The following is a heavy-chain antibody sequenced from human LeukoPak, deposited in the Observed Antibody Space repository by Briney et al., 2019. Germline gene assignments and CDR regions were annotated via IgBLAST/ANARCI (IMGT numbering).Heavy chain of an antibody. CDR1: GYSINSGYY. Sequence: SQTLSLTCTVSGYSINSGYYCGWIRQPPGKGLEWIGSIYHSGSTYYNPSLKSRVTISVDTSKNQFSLKLSSVTAADTAVYYCARHDSWGQGTLVTVSS. V-gene: IGHV4-38-2*02. J-gene: IGHJ4*02. CDR3: ARHDS. CDR2: IYHSGST.